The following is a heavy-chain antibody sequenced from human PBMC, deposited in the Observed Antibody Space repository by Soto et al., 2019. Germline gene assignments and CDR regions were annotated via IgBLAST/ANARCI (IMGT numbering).Heavy chain of an antibody. J-gene: IGHJ4*02. D-gene: IGHD3-22*01. CDR1: GFTFSSYA. V-gene: IGHV3-23*01. Sequence: GGSLRLSCAASGFTFSSYAMSWVRQAPGKGLEWVSAISGSGGSTYYADSVKGRFTISSDNSKNTLYLQMNSLRAEDTAVYYCAKDDYYDSSGYFGYWGQGTLVTVSS. CDR3: AKDDYYDSSGYFGY. CDR2: ISGSGGST.